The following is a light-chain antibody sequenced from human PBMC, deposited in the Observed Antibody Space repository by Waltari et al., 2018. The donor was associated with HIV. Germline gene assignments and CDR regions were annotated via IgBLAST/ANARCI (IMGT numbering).Light chain of an antibody. V-gene: IGLV5-45*01. Sequence: QAVLTQPASLSASPGASASLTCTLRSGIAVALSRIYWYHQKPGSPPQYLLRYKSDSDKQQGSGVPSRFSGSKDASANAGILLISGLQSGDEADYYCVIWHNSAWVFGGGTKLTVL. CDR3: VIWHNSAWV. J-gene: IGLJ2*01. CDR1: SGIAVALSR. CDR2: YKSDSDK.